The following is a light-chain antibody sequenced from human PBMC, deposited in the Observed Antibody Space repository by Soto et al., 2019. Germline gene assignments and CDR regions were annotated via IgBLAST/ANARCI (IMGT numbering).Light chain of an antibody. J-gene: IGKJ1*01. V-gene: IGKV1-5*01. CDR3: LPYNGYYRT. Sequence: DIQMTQSPSTLSASVGDTVTITCRASQTISGWLALYQQRPGKAPNLLIFDASTLESGVPSRFSGSGSGTTFTLTISSLQSDDVATYYCLPYNGYYRTFGQGTKVEIK. CDR1: QTISGW. CDR2: DAS.